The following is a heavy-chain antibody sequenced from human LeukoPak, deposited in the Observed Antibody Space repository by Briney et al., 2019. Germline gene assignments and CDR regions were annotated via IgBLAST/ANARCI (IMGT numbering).Heavy chain of an antibody. CDR3: ARDQESRGYSYGYPFRYYYYYGMDV. CDR2: INSDGSST. V-gene: IGHV3-74*01. J-gene: IGHJ6*02. D-gene: IGHD5-18*01. Sequence: GGSLRLSCAASGFTFSSCWMRWVRQAPGKGLVWVLRINSDGSSTSYADSVKGRFTISRANAKNTLYLQMYRLRAEDTAVYYCARDQESRGYSYGYPFRYYYYYGMDVWGQGTTVTVSS. CDR1: GFTFSSCW.